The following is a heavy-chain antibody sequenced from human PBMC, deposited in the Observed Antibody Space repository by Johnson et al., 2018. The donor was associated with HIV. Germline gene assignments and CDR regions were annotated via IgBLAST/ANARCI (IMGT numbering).Heavy chain of an antibody. CDR3: AKEGLRSSLGSGDAFDI. J-gene: IGHJ3*02. CDR2: ISYDGSTK. CDR1: GFSFTNYV. V-gene: IGHV3-30*18. D-gene: IGHD6-13*01. Sequence: QVQLVESGGGVVQPGRSLRLSCAASGFSFTNYVMHWVRQAPGKGLEWVAVISYDGSTKHFEDSVKGRITITRDNSKNTLYLQMNSLTTEDTAVYYCAKEGLRSSLGSGDAFDIWGQGTMVTVSS.